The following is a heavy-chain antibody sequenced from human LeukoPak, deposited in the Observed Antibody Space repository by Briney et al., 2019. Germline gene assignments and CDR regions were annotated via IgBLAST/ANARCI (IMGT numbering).Heavy chain of an antibody. CDR3: ARGRYCSGGSCYDGYYFDY. CDR2: IYYSGST. CDR1: GGSISSYY. D-gene: IGHD2-15*01. V-gene: IGHV4-59*01. Sequence: SETLSLTCTVSGGSISSYYWSWIRQPPGKGLEWIGYIYYSGSTNYNPSLKSRVTISVDTSKNQFSLKLSSVTAADTAVYYCARGRYCSGGSCYDGYYFDYWGQGTLVTVSS. J-gene: IGHJ4*02.